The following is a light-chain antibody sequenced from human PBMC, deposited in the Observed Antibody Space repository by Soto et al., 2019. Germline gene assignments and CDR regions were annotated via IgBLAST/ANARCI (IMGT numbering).Light chain of an antibody. CDR1: QSVSNNY. V-gene: IGKV3-20*01. CDR2: GAS. J-gene: IGKJ1*01. Sequence: EIGLTQSPGTLSLSPGERATLSCSASQSVSNNYLTWYQQKPGQAPRLLIYGASSRATGIPDRLSGYVSGTDFTLSISRLEPEDFGMYYCLQYGSSPRTFGQGTKVYIK. CDR3: LQYGSSPRT.